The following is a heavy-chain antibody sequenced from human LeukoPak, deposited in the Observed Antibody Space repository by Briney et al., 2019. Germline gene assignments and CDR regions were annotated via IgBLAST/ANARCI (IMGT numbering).Heavy chain of an antibody. J-gene: IGHJ4*02. V-gene: IGHV3-11*01. Sequence: GGSLRLSCAASGFTFSDYYMSWIRQAPGKGLEWVSYISSSGSTIYYADSVKGRFTISRDNAKNSLYLQMNSLRAEDMALYYCAKDANYDILTGPQDGWGQGTLVTVSS. D-gene: IGHD3-9*01. CDR2: ISSSGSTI. CDR1: GFTFSDYY. CDR3: AKDANYDILTGPQDG.